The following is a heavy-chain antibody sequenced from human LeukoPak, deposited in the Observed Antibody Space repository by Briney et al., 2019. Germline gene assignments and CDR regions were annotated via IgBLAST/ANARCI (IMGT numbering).Heavy chain of an antibody. CDR1: GFTFITHA. V-gene: IGHV3-23*01. CDR3: AKQRAGSAWSTLDY. D-gene: IGHD6-19*01. CDR2: SGGTIGNT. Sequence: GGSLRLSCAASGFTFITHAMSWVRQAPGRGLEWVSASGGTIGNTFYANSVKGRFTISRDNSKNTLYLQMSSLRAEDTALYYCAKQRAGSAWSTLDYWGPGTLVTVSS. J-gene: IGHJ4*02.